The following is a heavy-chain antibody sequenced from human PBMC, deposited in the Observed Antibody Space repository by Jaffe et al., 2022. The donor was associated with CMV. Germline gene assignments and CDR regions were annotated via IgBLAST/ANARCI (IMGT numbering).Heavy chain of an antibody. CDR2: ISSSSSYI. CDR1: GFTFSSYS. CDR3: ARDSRGSSSRYGYYYYYMDV. Sequence: EVQLVESGGGLVKPGGSLRLSCAASGFTFSSYSMNWVRQAPGKGLEWVSSISSSSSYIYYADSVKGRFTISRDNAKNSLYLQMNSLRAEDTAVYYCARDSRGSSSRYGYYYYYMDVWGKGTTVTVSS. D-gene: IGHD6-13*01. J-gene: IGHJ6*03. V-gene: IGHV3-21*01.